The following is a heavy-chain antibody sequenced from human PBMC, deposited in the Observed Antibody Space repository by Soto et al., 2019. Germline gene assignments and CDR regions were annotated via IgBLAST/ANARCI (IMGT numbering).Heavy chain of an antibody. J-gene: IGHJ4*02. CDR2: IYYSGST. D-gene: IGHD3-10*01. V-gene: IGHV4-30-4*01. CDR3: ARAPLDGSGSYYNVPFDY. CDR1: GGSISSGDYY. Sequence: SETLSLTCTVSGGSISSGDYYWSWIRQPPGKGLEWIGYIYYSGSTYYNPSLKSRVTISVDTSKNQFSLKLSSVTAADTAVYYCARAPLDGSGSYYNVPFDYWGQGALVTVSS.